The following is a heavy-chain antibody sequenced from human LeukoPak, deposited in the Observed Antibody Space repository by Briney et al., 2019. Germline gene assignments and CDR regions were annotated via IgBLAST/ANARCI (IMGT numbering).Heavy chain of an antibody. CDR2: IYTSGST. Sequence: PSETLSLTCTVSGGSISSGSYYWSWIRQPAGKGLEWIGRIYTSGSTNYNPSLKSRVTISVDTSKNQFSLKLSSVTAADTAVYNCARDYGSGWLYWGQGTLVTVSS. J-gene: IGHJ4*02. CDR3: ARDYGSGWLY. D-gene: IGHD6-19*01. V-gene: IGHV4-61*02. CDR1: GGSISSGSYY.